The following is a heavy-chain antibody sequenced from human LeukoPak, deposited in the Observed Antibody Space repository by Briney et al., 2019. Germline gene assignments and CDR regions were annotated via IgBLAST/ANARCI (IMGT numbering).Heavy chain of an antibody. V-gene: IGHV1-18*04. J-gene: IGHJ5*02. D-gene: IGHD3-22*01. CDR1: GYTFTGYS. CDR3: ARYRLSDSPVNWFDP. CDR2: ISAYTGNT. Sequence: ASVKVSCKASGYTFTGYSIHWVRQAPGQGLEWMGWISAYTGNTEYAQKLQGRVTMTTDTSTNTAYMELGSLMSDDTAVYYCARYRLSDSPVNWFDPWGQGTLVTVSS.